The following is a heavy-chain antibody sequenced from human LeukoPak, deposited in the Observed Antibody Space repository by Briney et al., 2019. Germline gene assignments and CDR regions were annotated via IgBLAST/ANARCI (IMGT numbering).Heavy chain of an antibody. CDR2: IYPGDSDT. D-gene: IGHD2-2*01. CDR1: GYSFTSYW. J-gene: IGHJ4*02. Sequence: GESLMISCKGSGYSFTSYWIGWVRQMPGKGLEWMGIIYPGDSDTRYSPSFQGQVTISADKSISTAYLQWSSLKASDTAMYYCARFGVYCSSTSCWVDYWGQGTLVTVSS. V-gene: IGHV5-51*01. CDR3: ARFGVYCSSTSCWVDY.